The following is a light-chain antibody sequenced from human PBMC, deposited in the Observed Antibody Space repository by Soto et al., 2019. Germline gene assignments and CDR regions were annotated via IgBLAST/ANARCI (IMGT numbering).Light chain of an antibody. CDR1: SGHSSYI. CDR3: ETWDSNTPV. CDR2: VEGSGSY. J-gene: IGLJ2*01. Sequence: QSVLTQSSSASASLGSSVRLTCTLSSGHSSYIIAWHHQQPGKAPRYLMKVEGSGSYNRGSGVPDRFSGSSSGADRYLTISNLQFEDEADYYCETWDSNTPVFGGGTKLTVL. V-gene: IGLV4-60*02.